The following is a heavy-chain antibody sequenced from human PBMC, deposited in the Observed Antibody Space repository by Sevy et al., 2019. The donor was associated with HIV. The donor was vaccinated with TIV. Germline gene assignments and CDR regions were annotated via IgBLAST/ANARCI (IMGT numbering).Heavy chain of an antibody. CDR2: ISGSGGST. Sequence: GGSLRLSCAASGFTFSSYAMSWVRQAPGKGLEWVSAISGSGGSTYYADSVKGRFTISRDNSKNTLYLQMNSLRAEDTAVYYCAKLDYVWGSYRSHYLDYWGQGTLVTVSS. CDR1: GFTFSSYA. V-gene: IGHV3-23*01. CDR3: AKLDYVWGSYRSHYLDY. J-gene: IGHJ4*02. D-gene: IGHD3-16*02.